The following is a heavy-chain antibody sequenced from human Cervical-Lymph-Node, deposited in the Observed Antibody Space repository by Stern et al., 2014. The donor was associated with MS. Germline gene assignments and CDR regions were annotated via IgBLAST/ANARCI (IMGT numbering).Heavy chain of an antibody. Sequence: QVQLVESGAEVKKPGSSVKVSCKASGGTFSNYATSWGRQAPGQGLEGMGGIVPLFGKPNYAQKFQGRVTITADESTSTAYMDLSSLRSEDTAVYYCASPLTATSVPFGYYGMDVWGQGTTVTVS. J-gene: IGHJ6*02. CDR1: GGTFSNYA. CDR2: IVPLFGKP. D-gene: IGHD4-17*01. CDR3: ASPLTATSVPFGYYGMDV. V-gene: IGHV1-69*01.